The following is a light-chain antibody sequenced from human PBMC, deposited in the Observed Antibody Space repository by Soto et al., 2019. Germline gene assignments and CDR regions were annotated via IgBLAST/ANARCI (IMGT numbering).Light chain of an antibody. V-gene: IGKV3-15*01. CDR3: QQYIDWPYT. Sequence: EIVMTQSPATLSVSPVERAILSCMASQSVSSNLAWYQQKPGQAPRLLMYGAFTRATGIPARFSGSGSGTEFTLTINSLQAEDFVVYYCQQYIDWPYTFGQGTKVDIK. J-gene: IGKJ2*01. CDR2: GAF. CDR1: QSVSSN.